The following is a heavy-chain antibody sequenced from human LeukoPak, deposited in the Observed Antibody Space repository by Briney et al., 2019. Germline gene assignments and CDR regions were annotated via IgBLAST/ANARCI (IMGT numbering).Heavy chain of an antibody. CDR3: ARLPILTGYYHFSFDY. V-gene: IGHV4-39*01. Sequence: SETLSLTCTVSGGSISSSSYYWGWIRQPPGKGLEWIGSIYYSGSTYYNPSLKSRVTISVDTSKDQFSLKLSSVTAADTAVYYCARLPILTGYYHFSFDYWGQGTLVTVSS. CDR2: IYYSGST. CDR1: GGSISSSSYY. D-gene: IGHD3-9*01. J-gene: IGHJ4*02.